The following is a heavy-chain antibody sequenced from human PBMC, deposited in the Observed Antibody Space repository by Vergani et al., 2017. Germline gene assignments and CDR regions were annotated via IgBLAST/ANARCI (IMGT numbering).Heavy chain of an antibody. V-gene: IGHV3-30*04. Sequence: QVQLVESGGGVVQPGRSLRLSCAASGFTFSSYAMHWVRQAPGNGLEWVAVISYDGSNKYYADSVKGRFTISRDNSKNTLYLQMNSLRAEDTAVYYCAREVRYGDYGFDYWGQGTLVTVSS. CDR1: GFTFSSYA. D-gene: IGHD4-17*01. CDR3: AREVRYGDYGFDY. J-gene: IGHJ4*02. CDR2: ISYDGSNK.